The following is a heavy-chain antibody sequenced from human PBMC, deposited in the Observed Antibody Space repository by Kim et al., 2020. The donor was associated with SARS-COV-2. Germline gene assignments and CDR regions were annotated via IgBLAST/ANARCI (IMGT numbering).Heavy chain of an antibody. V-gene: IGHV3-23*01. J-gene: IGHJ5*02. CDR3: AKDLLSQAGFDP. Sequence: YDADSVKGRFTITRNNSKNTLFLQRNSLCAEDTAVYYCAKDLLSQAGFDPWGQGTLVTVSS. D-gene: IGHD6-19*01.